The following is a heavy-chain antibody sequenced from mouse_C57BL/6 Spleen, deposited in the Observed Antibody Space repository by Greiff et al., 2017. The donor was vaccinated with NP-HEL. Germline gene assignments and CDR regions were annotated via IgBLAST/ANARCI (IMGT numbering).Heavy chain of an antibody. D-gene: IGHD2-1*01. J-gene: IGHJ2*01. CDR1: GYTFTNYW. CDR3: ARSRGDLLYYFDY. V-gene: IGHV1-63*01. CDR2: IYPGGGYT. Sequence: QVHVKQSGAELVRPGTSVKMSCKASGYTFTNYWIGWAKQRPGHGLEWIGDIYPGGGYTNYNEKFKGKATLTADQSSCTAYMQFSSLTSEDSAIYYCARSRGDLLYYFDYWGQGTTLTVSS.